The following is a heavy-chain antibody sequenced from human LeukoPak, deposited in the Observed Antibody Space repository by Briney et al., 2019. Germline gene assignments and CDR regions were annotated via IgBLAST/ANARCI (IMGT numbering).Heavy chain of an antibody. CDR3: AKLCGSCYGY. CDR2: ISYDGSNK. CDR1: GFTFSSYA. J-gene: IGHJ4*02. Sequence: PGRSLRLSCAASGFTFSSYAMHWVRQAPGKGLEWVAVISYDGSNKYYADSVKGRFTISRDNSKNTLYLQMNSLRAEDTAVYYCAKLCGSCYGYWGQGTLVTVSS. V-gene: IGHV3-30*04. D-gene: IGHD2-15*01.